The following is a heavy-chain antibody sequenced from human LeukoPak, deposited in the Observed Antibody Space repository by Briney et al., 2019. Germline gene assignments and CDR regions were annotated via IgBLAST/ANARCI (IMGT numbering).Heavy chain of an antibody. D-gene: IGHD6-6*01. CDR2: ISAYNGNT. CDR1: GYTFTSYG. Sequence: ASVKVSCEASGYTFTSYGISWVRQAPGQGLEWMGWISAYNGNTNYAQKLQGRVTMTTDTSTSTVYMELSSLRSEDTAVYYCARAGSSSSIDYWGQGTLVTVSS. J-gene: IGHJ4*02. CDR3: ARAGSSSSIDY. V-gene: IGHV1-18*01.